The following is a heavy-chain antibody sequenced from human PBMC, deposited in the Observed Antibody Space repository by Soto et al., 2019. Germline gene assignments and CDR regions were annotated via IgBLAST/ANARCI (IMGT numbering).Heavy chain of an antibody. CDR1: GFTFSGHW. CDR3: ARSDWFDP. Sequence: EVQLVESGGGLVQPGGSLRLSCAASGFTFSGHWMHWVRQAPGKGLVWVSRIKSDGRSTSYADSVKGRFTVSRDNAKNTLFLEMDRLRGEDTAVYFCARSDWFDPWGQGTLVTVSS. J-gene: IGHJ5*02. CDR2: IKSDGRST. V-gene: IGHV3-74*01.